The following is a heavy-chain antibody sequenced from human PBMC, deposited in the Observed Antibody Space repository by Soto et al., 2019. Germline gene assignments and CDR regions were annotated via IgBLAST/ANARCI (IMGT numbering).Heavy chain of an antibody. Sequence: PSETLSLTCTVSGGSISSSSYYWGWIRQPPGKGLEWIGSIYYSGSTYYNPSLKSRVTISVDTSKNQFSLKLSSVTAADTAVYYCARHLLPWGRSSGYEFDYWGQGTLVTVSS. D-gene: IGHD5-12*01. CDR1: GGSISSSSYY. V-gene: IGHV4-39*01. J-gene: IGHJ4*02. CDR2: IYYSGST. CDR3: ARHLLPWGRSSGYEFDY.